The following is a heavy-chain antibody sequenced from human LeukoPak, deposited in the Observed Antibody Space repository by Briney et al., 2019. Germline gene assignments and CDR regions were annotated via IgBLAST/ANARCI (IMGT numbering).Heavy chain of an antibody. J-gene: IGHJ4*02. Sequence: GGSLRLSCAASGFTFDDYAMHWVRQAPGKGLEWVAFIQYDGSNKLYGDSVMGRFTISRDNSKKTFYLQMNSLRPEDTAVYYCAKDVVGQQWLENYWGQGTLVTVSS. V-gene: IGHV3-30*02. CDR3: AKDVVGQQWLENY. CDR2: IQYDGSNK. CDR1: GFTFDDYA. D-gene: IGHD6-19*01.